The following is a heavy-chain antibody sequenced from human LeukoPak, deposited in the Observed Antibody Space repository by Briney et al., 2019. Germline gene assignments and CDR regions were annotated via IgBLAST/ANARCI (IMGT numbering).Heavy chain of an antibody. CDR3: ARVYGGNLVDY. V-gene: IGHV3-64*01. Sequence: GGSLRLSCAASGFTFSSYAMHWVRQAPGKGLEYVSAISSNGGSTYYANSVKGRFTISRDNSKNTLYLQMGSLRAEDMAVYYCARVYGGNLVDYWGQGTLVTVSS. J-gene: IGHJ4*02. CDR2: ISSNGGST. D-gene: IGHD4-23*01. CDR1: GFTFSSYA.